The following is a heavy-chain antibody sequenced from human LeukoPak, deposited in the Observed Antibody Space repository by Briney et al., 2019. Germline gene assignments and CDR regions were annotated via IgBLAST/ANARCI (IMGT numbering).Heavy chain of an antibody. Sequence: SETLSLTCAVYGGSSSGYYWSWIRQPPGKGLEWIGEISHSGSTNYNPSLKSRVTISVDTSKNQFSLKLSSVTAADTAVYYCARQRSSGLRVEDYWGQGTLVTVSS. J-gene: IGHJ4*02. CDR1: GGSSSGYY. CDR3: ARQRSSGLRVEDY. D-gene: IGHD6-19*01. V-gene: IGHV4-34*01. CDR2: ISHSGST.